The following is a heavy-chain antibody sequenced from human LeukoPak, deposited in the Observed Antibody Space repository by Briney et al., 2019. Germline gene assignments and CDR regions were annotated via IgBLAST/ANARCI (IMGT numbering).Heavy chain of an antibody. CDR3: ARDTAYYDILTGYYQYYFDY. CDR2: IIPIFGTA. Sequence: ASVKVSCKASGGTFSSYAISWVRQAPGQGLEWMGGIIPIFGTANYAQKFQVRVTITADESTSTAYMELSSLRSEDTAVYYCARDTAYYDILTGYYQYYFDYWGQGTLVTVSS. V-gene: IGHV1-69*13. D-gene: IGHD3-9*01. J-gene: IGHJ4*02. CDR1: GGTFSSYA.